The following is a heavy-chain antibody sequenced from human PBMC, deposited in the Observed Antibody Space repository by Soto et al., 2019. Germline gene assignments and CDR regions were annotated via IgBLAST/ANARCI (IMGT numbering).Heavy chain of an antibody. Sequence: GASVKVSCKASGGTFSSYAISWVRQAPGQGLEWRGGIIPIFGTANYAQKFQGRVTITADEATSTAYMERSSLRSEDMVVYSCASNYYDSSGDELFVVGSHLYYYCMYFWGEGSTVIVSS. V-gene: IGHV1-69*13. J-gene: IGHJ6*04. CDR1: GGTFSSYA. CDR3: ASNYYDSSGDELFVVGSHLYYYCMYF. CDR2: IIPIFGTA. D-gene: IGHD3-22*01.